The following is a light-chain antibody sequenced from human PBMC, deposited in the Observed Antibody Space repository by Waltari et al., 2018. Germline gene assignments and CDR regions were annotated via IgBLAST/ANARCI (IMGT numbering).Light chain of an antibody. Sequence: SYVLTQPPSVSVAPGQTAIITCGGDNIGSTSVHWYQKRAGQAPLLVVHDDNDRPSGIPERLSGSNSGNTATLTISRVEAGDEADFYCQVWDSGSGRPQVIFGGGTRLTVL. V-gene: IGLV3-21*02. CDR3: QVWDSGSGRPQVI. CDR1: NIGSTS. CDR2: DDN. J-gene: IGLJ2*01.